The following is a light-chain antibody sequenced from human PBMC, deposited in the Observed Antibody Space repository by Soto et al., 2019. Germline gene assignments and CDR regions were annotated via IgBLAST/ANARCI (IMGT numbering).Light chain of an antibody. CDR2: AAS. CDR1: QGISRY. Sequence: DIQMTQSPSSLSASVGDRVTITCRASQGISRYLAWYQQKPGKVPKLLIDAASTLQSGVPSRFSGSGSGTDFTLTISNLQPEDVATYYCQKYNTVPWTFGQGTKVEIK. J-gene: IGKJ1*01. V-gene: IGKV1-27*01. CDR3: QKYNTVPWT.